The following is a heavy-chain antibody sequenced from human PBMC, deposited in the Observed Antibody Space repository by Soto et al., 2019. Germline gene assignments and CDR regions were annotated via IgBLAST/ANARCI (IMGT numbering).Heavy chain of an antibody. CDR1: GGSFSGYY. Sequence: SETLSLTCAVYGGSFSGYYWSWIRQPPGKGLEWIGEINHSGSTNYNPPLKSRVTISVDTSKNQFSLKLSSVTAADTAVYYCARGSPPEQAGYYMDVWGKGTTVTVSS. CDR3: ARGSPPEQAGYYMDV. CDR2: INHSGST. J-gene: IGHJ6*03. D-gene: IGHD1-1*01. V-gene: IGHV4-34*01.